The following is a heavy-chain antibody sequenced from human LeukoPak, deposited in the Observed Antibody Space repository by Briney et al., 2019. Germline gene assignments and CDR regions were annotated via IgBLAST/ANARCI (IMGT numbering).Heavy chain of an antibody. D-gene: IGHD3-22*01. Sequence: PGGSLRLSCAASGFTFSSYSMNWVRQAPGKGLEWVSYISSSSSTIYYADSVKGRFTISRDNAKNSLYLQMNSLRDEDTAVYYCARESQRITMIVVAQGMDVWGQGTTVTVS. CDR1: GFTFSSYS. J-gene: IGHJ6*02. CDR2: ISSSSSTI. CDR3: ARESQRITMIVVAQGMDV. V-gene: IGHV3-48*02.